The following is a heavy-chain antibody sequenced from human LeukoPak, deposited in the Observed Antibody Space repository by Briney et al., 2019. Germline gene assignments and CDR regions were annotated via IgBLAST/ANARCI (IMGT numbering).Heavy chain of an antibody. J-gene: IGHJ4*02. CDR1: GGSISNYY. Sequence: SETLSLTCTVSGGSISNYYLIWIRQPPGKGLEWIGYIYYSGSTNYNPSLKSRVTISVDTSKTQFSLKLSSVTAADTAVYYCARMGNYGDNSYYFDYWGQGTLVTVSS. D-gene: IGHD4-23*01. V-gene: IGHV4-59*01. CDR3: ARMGNYGDNSYYFDY. CDR2: IYYSGST.